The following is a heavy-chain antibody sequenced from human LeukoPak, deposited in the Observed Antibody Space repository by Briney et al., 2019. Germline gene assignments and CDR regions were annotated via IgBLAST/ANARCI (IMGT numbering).Heavy chain of an antibody. J-gene: IGHJ4*02. D-gene: IGHD3-3*01. CDR1: GFTFSSYS. CDR3: AKAQPEYYDFWSGYYTGDYFDY. Sequence: PGGSLRLSCAASGFTFSSYSMNWVRQAPGKGLEWVSSISSSSSYIYYADSVKGRFTISRDNAKNSLYLQMNSLRAEDTAVYYCAKAQPEYYDFWSGYYTGDYFDYWGQGTLVTVSS. CDR2: ISSSSSYI. V-gene: IGHV3-21*01.